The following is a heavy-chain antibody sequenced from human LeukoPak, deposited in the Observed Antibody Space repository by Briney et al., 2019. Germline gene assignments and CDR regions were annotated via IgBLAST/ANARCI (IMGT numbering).Heavy chain of an antibody. V-gene: IGHV3-23*01. Sequence: PGGSMRLSCADSGFTFSSYAMSGVRQAPGKGLEWVSAISGSGGSTYYADSEKGRFTISRDNSKNTLYLQINSLRAEDTAVYYCANSLDYGGKKYFDYWGQGALVAVSS. CDR2: ISGSGGST. D-gene: IGHD4-23*01. CDR3: ANSLDYGGKKYFDY. CDR1: GFTFSSYA. J-gene: IGHJ4*02.